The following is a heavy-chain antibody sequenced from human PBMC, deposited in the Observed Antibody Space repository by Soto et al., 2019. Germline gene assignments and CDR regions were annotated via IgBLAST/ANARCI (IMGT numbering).Heavy chain of an antibody. Sequence: QVQLVQSGAEVKKPGASVKVSCKASGYTFTSYAMHWVRQAPGQRLEWMGWINVGNGNTKYSQKFQGRVTITRDTSASTAYMELSSLRSEDTAVYYCARDPNYDSSGYYFDYWGQGTLVTVSS. CDR3: ARDPNYDSSGYYFDY. V-gene: IGHV1-3*01. CDR1: GYTFTSYA. J-gene: IGHJ4*02. D-gene: IGHD3-22*01. CDR2: INVGNGNT.